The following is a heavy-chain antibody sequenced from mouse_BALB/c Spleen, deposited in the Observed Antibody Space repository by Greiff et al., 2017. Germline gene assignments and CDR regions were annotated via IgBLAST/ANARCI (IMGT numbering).Heavy chain of an antibody. D-gene: IGHD2-1*01. V-gene: IGHV5-12-1*01. CDR1: GFAFSSYD. J-gene: IGHJ2*01. CDR3: ARHGGNSYYFDY. Sequence: EVMLVESGGGLVKPGGSLKLSCAASGFAFSSYDMSWVRQTPEKRLEWVAYISSGGGSTYYPDTVKGRFTISRDNAKNTLYLQMSSLKSEDTAMYYCARHGGNSYYFDYWGQGTTLTVSS. CDR2: ISSGGGST.